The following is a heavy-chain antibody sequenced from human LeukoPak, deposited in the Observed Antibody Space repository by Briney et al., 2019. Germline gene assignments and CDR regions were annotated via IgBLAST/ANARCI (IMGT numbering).Heavy chain of an antibody. D-gene: IGHD6-19*01. V-gene: IGHV3-30*18. CDR2: ISYDGSNK. J-gene: IGHJ4*02. CDR1: GFTFSSYG. Sequence: GRSLRLSCAASGFTFSSYGMHWVRQAPGKGLEGVAVISYDGSNKYYADSVKGRFTISRDNSKNTLYLQMNSLRAEDTAVYYCAKDPFPYSSGWYLDYWGQGTLVTVSS. CDR3: AKDPFPYSSGWYLDY.